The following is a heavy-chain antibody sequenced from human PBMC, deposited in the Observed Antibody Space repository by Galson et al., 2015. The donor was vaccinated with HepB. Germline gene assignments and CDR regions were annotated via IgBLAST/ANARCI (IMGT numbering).Heavy chain of an antibody. V-gene: IGHV3-30*03. CDR3: ARGRDGGYCSSTSCYGYYYYMDV. D-gene: IGHD2-2*01. Sequence: SLRLSCAASGFTFSSYGMHWVRQAPGKGLEWVAVISYDGSNKYYADSVKGRFTISRDNAKNSLYLQMNSLRAEDTAVYYCARGRDGGYCSSTSCYGYYYYMDVWDKGTTVTVSS. CDR2: ISYDGSNK. CDR1: GFTFSSYG. J-gene: IGHJ6*03.